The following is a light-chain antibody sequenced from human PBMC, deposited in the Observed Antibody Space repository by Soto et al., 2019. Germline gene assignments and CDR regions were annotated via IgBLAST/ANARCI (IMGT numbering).Light chain of an antibody. J-gene: IGKJ4*01. CDR2: KTS. CDR3: PQYADWPLT. CDR1: RTIGTN. Sequence: IVMTQSPATVSVSPGESASLSCRASRTIGTNLGWYQQKPGQAPRLLISKTSTRATGVPARFSGSGSGTEFTLTIASLQSEDIAVYYCPQYADWPLTFGGGTKVDIK. V-gene: IGKV3-15*01.